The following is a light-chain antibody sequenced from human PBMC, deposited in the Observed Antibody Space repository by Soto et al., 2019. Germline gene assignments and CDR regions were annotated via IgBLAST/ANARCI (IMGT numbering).Light chain of an antibody. CDR3: QSYASSLTV. J-gene: IGLJ1*01. CDR1: SSNIGAGYD. V-gene: IGLV1-40*01. Sequence: QSELTQPPSVSGAPGQRVTISCTGSSSNIGAGYDVHWYQQLPGTAPKLLIYGNSNRPSGVPDRFSGSKSGTSASLAITGLQAEDEADYYCQSYASSLTVFGSGTKGTVL. CDR2: GNS.